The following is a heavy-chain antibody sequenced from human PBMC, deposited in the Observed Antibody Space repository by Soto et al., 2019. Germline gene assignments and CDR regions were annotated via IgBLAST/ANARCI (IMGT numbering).Heavy chain of an antibody. V-gene: IGHV1-18*04. Sequence: GYSVKASCEASGYTFTSYGISWVRQAPGQGLEWMGWISAYNGNTNYAQKLQGRVTMTTDTSTSTAYMELRSLRSDDTFLYYCPRAPCRRSGGSSHYYGMDVRG. CDR2: ISAYNGNT. J-gene: IGHJ6*02. CDR3: PRAPCRRSGGSSHYYGMDV. CDR1: GYTFTSYG. D-gene: IGHD6-25*01.